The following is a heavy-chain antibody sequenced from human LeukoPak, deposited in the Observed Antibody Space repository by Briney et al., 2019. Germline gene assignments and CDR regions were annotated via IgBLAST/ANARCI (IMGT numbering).Heavy chain of an antibody. V-gene: IGHV4-34*01. CDR2: INHSGST. CDR3: ARSWYQLRNWFDP. D-gene: IGHD2-2*01. CDR1: GGSFSGYY. J-gene: IGHJ5*02. Sequence: PSETLSLTCAVYGGSFSGYYWSWIRQPLGKGLEWIGEINHSGSTNYNPSLRSRVTISVDTSKNQFSLKLSSVTAADTAVYYCARSWYQLRNWFDPWGQGTLVTVSS.